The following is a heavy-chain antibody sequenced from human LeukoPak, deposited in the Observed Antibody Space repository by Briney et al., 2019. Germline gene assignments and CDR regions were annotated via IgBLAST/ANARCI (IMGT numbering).Heavy chain of an antibody. CDR3: GRGSGVADY. CDR1: GFTFSSYW. Sequence: PGGSLRLSWAASGFTFSSYWMHWVRHAPGKGLVWVSRINSVGSSTSYADSAKGRFTISRDNAKNTLYLQMTSLRVEDTAVYYCGRGSGVADYWGQGALVTVSS. V-gene: IGHV3-74*01. D-gene: IGHD7-27*01. J-gene: IGHJ4*02. CDR2: INSVGSST.